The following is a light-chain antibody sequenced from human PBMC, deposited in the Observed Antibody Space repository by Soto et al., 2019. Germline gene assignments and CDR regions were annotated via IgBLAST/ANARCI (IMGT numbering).Light chain of an antibody. CDR3: QHYNDWPPAIT. Sequence: EILMTQSPATLSVSPGERATLSCRASQSLSRNLAWYQQKPGQAPRLLIYSASTRASGIPARFSGSGSGTEFTLTISSLQSEDFALYYCQHYNDWPPAITFGPGTKVDL. CDR2: SAS. V-gene: IGKV3-15*01. J-gene: IGKJ3*01. CDR1: QSLSRN.